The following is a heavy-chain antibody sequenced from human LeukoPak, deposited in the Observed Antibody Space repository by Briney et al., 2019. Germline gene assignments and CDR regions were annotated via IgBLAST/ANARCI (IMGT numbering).Heavy chain of an antibody. D-gene: IGHD3-22*01. CDR1: AFTFSTSA. CDR2: ISGSGANT. CDR3: ARSYYYDSSGSHLDY. Sequence: PGGSLRLSCAASAFTFSTSAMTWVRRAPEKGLEWVSSISGSGANTYYADSVRGRFTISRDNSKNTLYLQMNSLRAEDTAVYYCARSYYYDSSGSHLDYWGQGTLVTVSS. J-gene: IGHJ4*02. V-gene: IGHV3-23*01.